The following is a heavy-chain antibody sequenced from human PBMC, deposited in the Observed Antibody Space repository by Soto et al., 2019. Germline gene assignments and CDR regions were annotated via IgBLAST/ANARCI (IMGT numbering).Heavy chain of an antibody. V-gene: IGHV3-74*01. CDR1: GFAFSSYW. CDR2: IDPYETGI. D-gene: IGHD2-15*01. CDR3: TRDTFGGRDS. J-gene: IGHJ4*02. Sequence: GGSLRLSCAASGFAFSSYWMHWVRQAPGKGLVWVSRIDPYETGINYADSVKGRFTISRDNAKNTLYLQMNSLRAEDTAVYYCTRDTFGGRDSWGQGNLVTVSS.